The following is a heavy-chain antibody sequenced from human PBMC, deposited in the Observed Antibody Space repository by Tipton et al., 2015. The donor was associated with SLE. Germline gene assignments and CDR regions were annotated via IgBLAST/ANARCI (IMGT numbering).Heavy chain of an antibody. D-gene: IGHD3-9*01. CDR3: ARGWDILPANWFDP. J-gene: IGHJ5*02. V-gene: IGHV4-39*07. CDR2: IYYSGTT. Sequence: TLSLTCTVSGGSISRSTYHWGWIRQPPGKGLEWIGNIYYSGTTYYNLSLKSRVSISVDTSKNQFSLKLSSVTAADTAVYYCARGWDILPANWFDPWGQGTLVSVSS. CDR1: GGSISRSTYH.